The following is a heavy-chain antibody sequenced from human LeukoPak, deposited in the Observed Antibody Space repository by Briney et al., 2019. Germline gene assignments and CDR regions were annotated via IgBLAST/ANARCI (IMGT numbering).Heavy chain of an antibody. CDR1: GYSFTTYY. V-gene: IGHV1-46*01. D-gene: IGHD6-13*01. J-gene: IGHJ4*02. CDR2: INPNAGTT. CDR3: ARGIAMAAVGTQIDY. Sequence: ASVKVSCKASGYSFTTYYMHWVRQAPGQGLEWMGAINPNAGTTSYTQKVQGRVTMTRDTSTRTVFMELTSLRPEDTAVYYCARGIAMAAVGTQIDYWGPGTLVTVSS.